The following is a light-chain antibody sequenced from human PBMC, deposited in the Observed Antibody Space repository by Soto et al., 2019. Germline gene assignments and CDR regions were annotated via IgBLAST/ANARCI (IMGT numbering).Light chain of an antibody. V-gene: IGLV1-51*01. Sequence: QSVLTQPPSVSAAPGQKVTISCSGSRSNIGKNYVSWYFHLPGTAPKLVIYDDNKRPSGIPDRFSGSKSDTSATLGITGLQTGDEADYYCGTWDSRLSAVVFGTGTK. CDR3: GTWDSRLSAVV. CDR1: RSNIGKNY. CDR2: DDN. J-gene: IGLJ1*01.